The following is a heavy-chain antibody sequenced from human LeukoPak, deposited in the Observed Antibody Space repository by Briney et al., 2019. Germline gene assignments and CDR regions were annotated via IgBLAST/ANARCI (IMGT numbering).Heavy chain of an antibody. CDR3: AREISTTVVTPGEYWYFDL. Sequence: GASVKVSCKASGYTFTSYAMNWVRQAPGQGLEWMGWINTNTGNPTYAQGFTGRFVFSLDTSVSTAYLQISSLKAEDTAVYYCAREISTTVVTPGEYWYFDLWGRGTLVTVSS. CDR1: GYTFTSYA. CDR2: INTNTGNP. J-gene: IGHJ2*01. V-gene: IGHV7-4-1*02. D-gene: IGHD4-23*01.